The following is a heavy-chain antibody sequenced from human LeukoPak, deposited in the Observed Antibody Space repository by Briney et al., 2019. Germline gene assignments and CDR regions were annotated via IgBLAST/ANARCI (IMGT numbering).Heavy chain of an antibody. CDR2: ISAYNGNK. D-gene: IGHD4-23*01. J-gene: IGHJ6*02. V-gene: IGHV1-18*01. CDR1: GYTFTSYG. CDR3: ARVRWGYYYYGMDV. Sequence: GASVKVSCKASGYTFTSYGISWVRQAPGQALEWMGWISAYNGNKNYAQKLQGRVTITTDTSTSTAYVELRSLRSDDTAVYYCARVRWGYYYYGMDVWGQGTTVTVSS.